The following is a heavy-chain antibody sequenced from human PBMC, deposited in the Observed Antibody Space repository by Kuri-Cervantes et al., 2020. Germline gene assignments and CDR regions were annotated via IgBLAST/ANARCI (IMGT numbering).Heavy chain of an antibody. CDR2: ISYDGSNK. V-gene: IGHV3-30*03. CDR1: GLALRSYG. J-gene: IGHJ3*02. CDR3: ARSLVVPAATVYGDPPWAFDI. D-gene: IGHD2-2*01. Sequence: GGSLRLSCAASGLALRSYGMHWVRQAPGKGLEWVAVISYDGSNKYYADSVKGRFTISRDNSKNTLYLQMNSLRAEDTAVYYCARSLVVPAATVYGDPPWAFDIWGQGTMVTVSS.